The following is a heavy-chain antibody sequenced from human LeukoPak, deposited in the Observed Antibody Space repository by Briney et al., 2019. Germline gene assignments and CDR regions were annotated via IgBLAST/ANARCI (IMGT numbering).Heavy chain of an antibody. CDR1: GGSISNYY. Sequence: SETLSLTCTVSGGSISNYYWSWIRQPPAKGLEWMGYIYYSGNTNYNPSLKSRVTISVDTSKNQFSLKLNSVTAADTAVYYCARVRYCSTNRCYDREFDNWGQGTLVTVSS. J-gene: IGHJ4*02. CDR2: IYYSGNT. V-gene: IGHV4-59*01. CDR3: ARVRYCSTNRCYDREFDN. D-gene: IGHD2-2*01.